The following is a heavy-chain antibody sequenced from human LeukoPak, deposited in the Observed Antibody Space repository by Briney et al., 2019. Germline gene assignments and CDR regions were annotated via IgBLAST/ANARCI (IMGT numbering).Heavy chain of an antibody. D-gene: IGHD6-13*01. CDR3: ARDVVSSSWYGY. Sequence: GGSLRLSCAASVFTVSSNYISWVRHAPWKGREWVSDIYSGGSTYYAASVKGRFTISRDNSKNTLYLQMNSLRAEDTAVYYCARDVVSSSWYGYWGQGTLVTVSS. V-gene: IGHV3-53*01. J-gene: IGHJ4*02. CDR1: VFTVSSNY. CDR2: IYSGGST.